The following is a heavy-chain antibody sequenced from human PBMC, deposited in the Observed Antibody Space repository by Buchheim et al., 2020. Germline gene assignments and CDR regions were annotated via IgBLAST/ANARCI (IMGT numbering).Heavy chain of an antibody. D-gene: IGHD2-2*01. CDR1: GFTFSSYE. J-gene: IGHJ6*02. Sequence: EVQLVESGGGLVQPGGSLRLSCAASGFTFSSYEMNWVRQAPGKGLEWVSYISSSGSTIYYADSVKGRFTIPSDNAKNSPYLQMNSLRAEDTAVYYCARGSDIVVVPAAGMDVWGQGTT. CDR2: ISSSGSTI. V-gene: IGHV3-48*03. CDR3: ARGSDIVVVPAAGMDV.